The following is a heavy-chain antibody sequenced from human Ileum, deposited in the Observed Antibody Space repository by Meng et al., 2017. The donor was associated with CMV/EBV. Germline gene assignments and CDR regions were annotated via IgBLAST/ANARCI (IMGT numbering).Heavy chain of an antibody. Sequence: TGSGGSISRSTYYWSWIRQPPGKGLEWIGSLYHSETTYYNPSLKSRITISIDTSKNHFSLRLNSVTAADTAVYYCARAVTTISTFDYWGQGTLVTVSS. D-gene: IGHD4-11*01. J-gene: IGHJ4*02. CDR1: GGSISRSTYY. V-gene: IGHV4-39*07. CDR3: ARAVTTISTFDY. CDR2: LYHSETT.